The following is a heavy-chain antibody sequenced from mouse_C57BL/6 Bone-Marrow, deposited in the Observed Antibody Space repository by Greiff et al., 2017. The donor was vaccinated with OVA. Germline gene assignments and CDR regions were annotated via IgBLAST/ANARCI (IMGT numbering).Heavy chain of an antibody. Sequence: QVQLQQPGAELVKPGASVKLSCKASGYTFTSYWMHWVKQRPGRGLEWIGRIDPNSGGTKYNEKFKSKATLTVDKPSSTAYTQLSSLTSEDSAVYYCARSGGSGPPAYFDYWGQGTTLTVSS. J-gene: IGHJ2*01. V-gene: IGHV1-72*01. CDR1: GYTFTSYW. CDR3: ARSGGSGPPAYFDY. D-gene: IGHD3-1*01. CDR2: IDPNSGGT.